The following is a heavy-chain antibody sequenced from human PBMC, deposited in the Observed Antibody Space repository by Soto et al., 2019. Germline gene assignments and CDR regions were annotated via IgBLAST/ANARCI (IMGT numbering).Heavy chain of an antibody. CDR1: GFTFSDYY. V-gene: IGHV3-11*01. Sequence: GGSLRLSCAASGFTFSDYYMSWIRQAPGKGLEWVSYISSSGSTIYYADSVKGRFTISRDNAKNSLYLQMNSLRAEDTAVYYCARDKFQQLTPQGYYYYYMDVWGKGTTVTVSS. D-gene: IGHD6-13*01. J-gene: IGHJ6*03. CDR2: ISSSGSTI. CDR3: ARDKFQQLTPQGYYYYYMDV.